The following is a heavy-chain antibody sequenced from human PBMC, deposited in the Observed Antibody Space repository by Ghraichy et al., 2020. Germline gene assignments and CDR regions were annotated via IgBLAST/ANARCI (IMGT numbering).Heavy chain of an antibody. V-gene: IGHV4-30-4*01. CDR3: VGDTWWDYFDSSGHLN. CDR2: IYYSGST. CDR1: GGYISSGDYY. J-gene: IGHJ4*02. Sequence: SETLSLTCTVSGGYISSGDYYWSWIRQPPGKGLEWIGYIYYSGSTYYNPSLKSRVSMSVDTSRNQFSLKVTSVTAADTAVYYCVGDTWWDYFDSSGHLNWGQGTLVTVSS. D-gene: IGHD3-22*01.